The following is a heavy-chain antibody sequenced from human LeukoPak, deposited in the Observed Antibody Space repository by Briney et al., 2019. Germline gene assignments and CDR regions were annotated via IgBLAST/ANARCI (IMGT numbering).Heavy chain of an antibody. V-gene: IGHV4-59*01. D-gene: IGHD5-12*01. CDR2: IYHSGST. J-gene: IGHJ4*02. CDR3: ARGGGYASRIGY. Sequence: SETLSLTCTLSGGSISTYYWSWIRQPPGKGLEWIGYIYHSGSTNYNPSLKSRVTISVDTSKNQLSLKLSSVTAADTAVYYCARGGGYASRIGYWGQGALVTVSS. CDR1: GGSISTYY.